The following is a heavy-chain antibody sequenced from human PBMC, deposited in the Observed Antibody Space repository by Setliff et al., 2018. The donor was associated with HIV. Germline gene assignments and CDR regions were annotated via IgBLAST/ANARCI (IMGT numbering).Heavy chain of an antibody. CDR2: IYYNGNT. D-gene: IGHD6-13*01. CDR3: ARHRDPPGSSWIYYYSYMDV. Sequence: SETLSLTCSVSGASISSNSYYWGWIRQPPGKGLEWVGSIYYNGNTFYNQSLQSRVTISLDTSKNQFSLELRSVTAAGTALYYCARHRDPPGSSWIYYYSYMDVWGKGTTVTVSS. V-gene: IGHV4-39*07. CDR1: GASISSNSYY. J-gene: IGHJ6*03.